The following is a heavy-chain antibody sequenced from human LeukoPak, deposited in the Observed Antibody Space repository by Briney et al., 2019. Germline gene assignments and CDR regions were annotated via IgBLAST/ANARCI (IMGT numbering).Heavy chain of an antibody. D-gene: IGHD6-13*01. CDR1: GFTFSSYG. V-gene: IGHV3-30*18. Sequence: GGSLRLSCAASGFTFSSYGMHWVRQAPGKGLDWVAVISYDGSNKYYADSVKGRFTISRDNSKNTLYLQMNSLRAEDTAVYYCAKGVAAVGTPFDPWGQGTLVTVSS. J-gene: IGHJ5*02. CDR3: AKGVAAVGTPFDP. CDR2: ISYDGSNK.